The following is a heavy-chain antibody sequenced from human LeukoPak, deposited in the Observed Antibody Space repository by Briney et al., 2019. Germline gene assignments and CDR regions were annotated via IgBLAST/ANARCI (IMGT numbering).Heavy chain of an antibody. CDR1: GFTFSSHG. CDR3: ARDATGVRMDV. Sequence: EGSLRLSRAASGFTFSSHGMHWVRQAPGKGLEWVAGIWYDGTNKYYADSVKGRCTISRDNSKNTLYLQMNSLRAEDTAVYFCARDATGVRMDVWGRGTTVTVSS. J-gene: IGHJ6*02. CDR2: IWYDGTNK. D-gene: IGHD7-27*01. V-gene: IGHV3-33*01.